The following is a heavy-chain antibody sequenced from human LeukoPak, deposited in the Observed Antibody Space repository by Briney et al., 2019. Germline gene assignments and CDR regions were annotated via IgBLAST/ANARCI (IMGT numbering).Heavy chain of an antibody. V-gene: IGHV1-8*01. CDR1: GYTFTSYD. D-gene: IGHD2-2*01. CDR2: MNPNSGNT. CDR3: ARDSDCSSTSCPFDY. J-gene: IGHJ4*02. Sequence: ASVKVSCKASGYTFTSYDINWVRQATGQGLEWMGWMNPNSGNTGYAQKFQGRVTITRNTSISTAYMELSSLRSEDTAVYYCARDSDCSSTSCPFDYRGQGTLVTVSS.